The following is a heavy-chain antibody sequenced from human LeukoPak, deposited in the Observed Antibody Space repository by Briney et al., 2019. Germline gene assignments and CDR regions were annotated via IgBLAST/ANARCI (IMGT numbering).Heavy chain of an antibody. V-gene: IGHV4-59*08. J-gene: IGHJ5*02. D-gene: IGHD4-17*01. CDR1: GGSISSYY. Sequence: DPSETLSLTCTVSGGSISSYYWSWIRQPPGKGLEWIGYIYYSGSTNYNPSLKSRVTISVDTSKNQFSLKLSSVTAADTAVYYCARHVDGDYADNWFDPWGQGTLVTVSS. CDR3: ARHVDGDYADNWFDP. CDR2: IYYSGST.